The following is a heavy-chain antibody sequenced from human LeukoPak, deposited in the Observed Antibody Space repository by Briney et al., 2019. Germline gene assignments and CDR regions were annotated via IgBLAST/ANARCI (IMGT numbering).Heavy chain of an antibody. J-gene: IGHJ3*02. CDR3: VKDADYSGCYGDEPFDI. V-gene: IGHV3-30-3*01. Sequence: GGSLRLSCAASGFSFGSHAMNWVRKAPGKGPEWVAGMSYDGSSINYADPVKGRFTISRDNSKDTLYVQMNSLRHDDTAIYSCVKDADYSGCYGDEPFDIWGQGTVVTVSS. CDR1: GFSFGSHA. CDR2: MSYDGSSI. D-gene: IGHD5-12*01.